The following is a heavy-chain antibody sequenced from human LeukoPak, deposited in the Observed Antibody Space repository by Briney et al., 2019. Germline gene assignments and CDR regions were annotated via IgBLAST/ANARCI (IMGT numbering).Heavy chain of an antibody. Sequence: GGSLRLSCAASGFTFSTYAMSWVRQAPGKGLQWVSAITGSGGSTYYADSVKGRFTISRDNSNDTVHLQMNTLRAEDTALYYCAKTSSHRIRAFFDLWGRGTLVTVSS. J-gene: IGHJ2*01. V-gene: IGHV3-23*01. CDR3: AKTSSHRIRAFFDL. CDR2: ITGSGGST. D-gene: IGHD2-15*01. CDR1: GFTFSTYA.